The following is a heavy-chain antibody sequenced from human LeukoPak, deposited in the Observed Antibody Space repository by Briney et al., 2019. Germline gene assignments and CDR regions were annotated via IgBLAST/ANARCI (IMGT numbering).Heavy chain of an antibody. V-gene: IGHV3-30*03. CDR3: ARAIRGVIPYYYYGMDV. Sequence: PGRSLRLSCAASGFTFSSYVMHWVRQAPGKGLEWVALISSDENNKYHADSVRGRFTISRDNSKNTLFLQMNSLRPEDTAVYYCARAIRGVIPYYYYGMDVWGQGTTVTVSS. CDR1: GFTFSSYV. D-gene: IGHD3-10*01. CDR2: ISSDENNK. J-gene: IGHJ6*02.